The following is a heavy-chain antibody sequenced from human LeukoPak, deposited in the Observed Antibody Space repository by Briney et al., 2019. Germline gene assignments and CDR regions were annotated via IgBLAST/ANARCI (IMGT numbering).Heavy chain of an antibody. D-gene: IGHD5-12*01. CDR3: AKDSHSGYDLWYYFDY. J-gene: IGHJ4*02. CDR1: GFTFDDYA. V-gene: IGHV3-9*01. CDR2: ISWNSGSI. Sequence: PGGSLRLSCAASGFTFDDYAMHWVRQAPGKGLEWVSGISWNSGSIGYADSVKGRFTISRDNAKNSLYLQMNSLRAEDTALYYCAKDSHSGYDLWYYFDYWGQGTLVTVSS.